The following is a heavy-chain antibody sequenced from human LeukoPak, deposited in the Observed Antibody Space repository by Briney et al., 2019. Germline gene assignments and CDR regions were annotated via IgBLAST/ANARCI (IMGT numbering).Heavy chain of an antibody. D-gene: IGHD2-15*01. Sequence: GGSLRLSCAASGFTFSSYSMNWVRQAPGKGLEWVSSISSSSSSYIYYADSVKGRFTISRDNAKNSLYLQMNSLRAEDTAVYYCARDGCSGGSCYSPHYMDVWGKGTTVTVSS. CDR3: ARDGCSGGSCYSPHYMDV. V-gene: IGHV3-21*01. J-gene: IGHJ6*03. CDR2: ISSSSSSYI. CDR1: GFTFSSYS.